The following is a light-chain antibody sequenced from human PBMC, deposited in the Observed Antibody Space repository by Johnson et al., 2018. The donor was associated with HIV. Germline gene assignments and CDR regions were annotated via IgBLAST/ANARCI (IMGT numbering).Light chain of an antibody. CDR2: ENN. CDR1: SSNIGNNY. V-gene: IGLV1-51*02. Sequence: QSVLTQPPSVSAAPGQKVTISCSGSSSNIGNNYVSWYQQLPGTAPKLLIYENNKRPSGIPDRFSGSKSGTSDTLGITGLQTVDEADYYCGTWDSSLSAGGVFGTGTKVTVL. J-gene: IGLJ1*01. CDR3: GTWDSSLSAGGV.